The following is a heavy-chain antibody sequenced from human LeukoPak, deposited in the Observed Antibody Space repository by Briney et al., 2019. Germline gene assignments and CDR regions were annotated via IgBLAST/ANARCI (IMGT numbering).Heavy chain of an antibody. Sequence: SETLSLTCTVSGGSISSSSYYWGWIRQPPGKGLGWIGSIYYSGSTYYNPSLKSRVTISVDTSKNQFSLKLSSVTAADTAVYYCARRSYYDSSGIFDYWGQGTLVTVSS. CDR3: ARRSYYDSSGIFDY. CDR1: GGSISSSSYY. V-gene: IGHV4-39*01. D-gene: IGHD3-22*01. J-gene: IGHJ4*02. CDR2: IYYSGST.